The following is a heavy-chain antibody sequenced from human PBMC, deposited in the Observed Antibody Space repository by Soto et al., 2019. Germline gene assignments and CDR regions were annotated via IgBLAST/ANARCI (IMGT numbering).Heavy chain of an antibody. CDR2: INHSGST. V-gene: IGHV4-34*01. D-gene: IGHD6-13*01. J-gene: IGHJ6*02. CDR3: ARMGIAAAGTGTVYYGMDV. Sequence: ASETLSLTCAVYGGSFSGYYWSWIRQPPGKGLEWIGEINHSGSTNYNPSLKSRVTISVDTSKNQFSLKLSSVTAADTAVYYCARMGIAAAGTGTVYYGMDVWGQGTTVTVSS. CDR1: GGSFSGYY.